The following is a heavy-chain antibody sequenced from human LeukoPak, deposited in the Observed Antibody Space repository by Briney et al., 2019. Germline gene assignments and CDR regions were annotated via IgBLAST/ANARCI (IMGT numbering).Heavy chain of an antibody. CDR2: IIPIFGTA. Sequence: SVKVSCKACGGTFSSYAISWVRQAPGQGLEWMGGIIPIFGTANYAQKFQGRVTITTDESTSTAYMELSSLRSEATAVYYCATDTTPQKSDGDYVPSPVDYWGQGTLVTVSS. D-gene: IGHD4-17*01. V-gene: IGHV1-69*05. J-gene: IGHJ4*02. CDR1: GGTFSSYA. CDR3: ATDTTPQKSDGDYVPSPVDY.